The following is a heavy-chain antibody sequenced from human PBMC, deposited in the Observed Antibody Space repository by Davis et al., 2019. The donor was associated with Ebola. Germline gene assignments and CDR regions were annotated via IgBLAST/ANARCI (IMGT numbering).Heavy chain of an antibody. CDR2: IYYSGST. J-gene: IGHJ4*02. CDR1: GGSISSYY. V-gene: IGHV4-59*12. D-gene: IGHD1-26*01. Sequence: MPSETLSLTCTVSGGSISSYYWSWIRQPPGKGLEWIGYIYYSGSTNYNPSLKSRVTISVDTSKNQFSLKLSSVTAADTAVYYCARRDGMGYFDYWGQGTLVTVSS. CDR3: ARRDGMGYFDY.